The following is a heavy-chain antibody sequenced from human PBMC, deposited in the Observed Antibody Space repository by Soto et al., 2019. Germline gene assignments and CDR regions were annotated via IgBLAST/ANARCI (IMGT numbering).Heavy chain of an antibody. J-gene: IGHJ5*02. D-gene: IGHD2-2*01. Sequence: GGSLRLSCGASGFTFSSYAMSWVRQAPGKGLEWVSQISGLGGSTYYADSVKGRFSISRDNSRNTLYLQMNSLRAEDTAVYYYAKGYRGSTSNCYADAWGLGTLVTVSS. V-gene: IGHV3-23*01. CDR1: GFTFSSYA. CDR3: AKGYRGSTSNCYADA. CDR2: ISGLGGST.